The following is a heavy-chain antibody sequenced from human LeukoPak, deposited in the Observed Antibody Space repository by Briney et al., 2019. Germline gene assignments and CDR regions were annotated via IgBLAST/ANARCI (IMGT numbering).Heavy chain of an antibody. Sequence: QPGGSPRLSCAASGFTVNSNDMSWVRQALGKGLEWVSVIDSGGRTFYADSVKGRFTISRDNSKNTLDLQMNSLRVEDAAVYYCAKEEARWEWFDPWGQGTLVTVSS. CDR1: GFTVNSND. V-gene: IGHV3-66*01. D-gene: IGHD1-26*01. J-gene: IGHJ5*02. CDR2: IDSGGRT. CDR3: AKEEARWEWFDP.